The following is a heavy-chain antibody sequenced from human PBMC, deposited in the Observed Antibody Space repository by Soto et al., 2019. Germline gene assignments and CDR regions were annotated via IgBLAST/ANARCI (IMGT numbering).Heavy chain of an antibody. CDR2: GYSGFT. J-gene: IGHJ4*02. CDR3: ARDYGDYSLFFDY. V-gene: IGHV4-59*01. Sequence: QVQLQESGPGLVKPSETLSLTCTVSGGSITTYQWSWIRQPPGKGLEWIGGYSGFTDYNPSLESRATISVDHSKNQFSLTLRSVTAADTAVYYCARDYGDYSLFFDYWGQGALVTVSS. D-gene: IGHD4-17*01. CDR1: GGSITTYQ.